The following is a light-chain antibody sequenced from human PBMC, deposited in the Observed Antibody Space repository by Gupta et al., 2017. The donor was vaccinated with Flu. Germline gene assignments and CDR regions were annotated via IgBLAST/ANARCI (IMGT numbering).Light chain of an antibody. V-gene: IGKV1-39*01. Sequence: DIQMTQSPSSLSASVGDRVTITCRASQSISNYLNWYQHKPGEAPKVLIYAASSLQSGVPSRFSGSGSGTEFTLSISSLQPEDFATYYCEQGGTFGQGTKLEIK. CDR1: QSISNY. J-gene: IGKJ2*02. CDR2: AAS. CDR3: EQGGT.